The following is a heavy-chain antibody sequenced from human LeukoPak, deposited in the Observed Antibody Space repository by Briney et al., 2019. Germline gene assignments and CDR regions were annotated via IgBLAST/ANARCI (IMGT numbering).Heavy chain of an antibody. Sequence: SETLSLTCTVSGGYVGSGFYYWTWIRQPPGGGLEYIGYFHDSVTTNYNPSLKSRVTISVDTSKNQFSLKLSSVTAADTAVYYCARGHYGPGIGTYPNWGQGTLVTVSA. V-gene: IGHV4-61*01. CDR3: ARGHYGPGIGTYPN. CDR2: FHDSVTT. D-gene: IGHD3-10*01. CDR1: GGYVGSGFYY. J-gene: IGHJ4*02.